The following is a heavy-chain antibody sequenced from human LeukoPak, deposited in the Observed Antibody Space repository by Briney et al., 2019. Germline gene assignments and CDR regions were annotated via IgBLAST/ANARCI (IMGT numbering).Heavy chain of an antibody. V-gene: IGHV3-20*04. CDR3: ARTGGDMDPTDAFDI. J-gene: IGHJ3*02. Sequence: AGGSLRLSCVVSGSTFSDYYMSWIRQAPGKGLEWVSGINWNGGSTGYADSVKGRFTISRDNAKNSLYLQMNSLRAEDTALYYCARTGGDMDPTDAFDIWGQGTMVTVSS. D-gene: IGHD2-15*01. CDR1: GSTFSDYY. CDR2: INWNGGST.